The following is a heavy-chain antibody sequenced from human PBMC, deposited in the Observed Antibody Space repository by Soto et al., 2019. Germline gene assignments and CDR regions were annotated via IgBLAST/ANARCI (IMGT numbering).Heavy chain of an antibody. J-gene: IGHJ6*02. V-gene: IGHV1-69*13. Sequence: SVKVSCKASGGTFSSYAISWVRQAPGQGLEWMGGIIPIFGTANYAQKFQGRVTITADESTSTAYMELSSLRSEDTAVYYCVRAATYYDFWSGYYSPDRYYYYYYGMDVWGQGTTVTVSS. CDR3: VRAATYYDFWSGYYSPDRYYYYYYGMDV. CDR1: GGTFSSYA. CDR2: IIPIFGTA. D-gene: IGHD3-3*01.